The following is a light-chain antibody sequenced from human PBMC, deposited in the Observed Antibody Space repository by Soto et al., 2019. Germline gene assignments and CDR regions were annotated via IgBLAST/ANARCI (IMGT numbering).Light chain of an antibody. CDR2: SDN. CDR3: AAWDDSLNGAV. CDR1: SSNIGSNT. V-gene: IGLV1-44*01. Sequence: QSALTQPPSASGTPGQWVTISCSGSSSNIGSNTVNWYQQLPGTAPKLLIYSDNQRPSGVPDRFSGSKSGTSASLAISGLQSEDEADYYCAAWDDSLNGAVFGGGTQLTVL. J-gene: IGLJ7*01.